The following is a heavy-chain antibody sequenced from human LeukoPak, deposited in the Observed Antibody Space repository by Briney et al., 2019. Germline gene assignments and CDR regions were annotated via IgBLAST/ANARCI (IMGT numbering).Heavy chain of an antibody. Sequence: PSQTLSLTCTVSGGSISNGGYYWSWIRQLPGKGLDLIGYIFYSGSTHYNPSLKSRLTISLHTSKNQFSLKLSSVTAADTDVYYCESWVPGTTENWFVPSGQGALVTVSS. CDR3: ESWVPGTTENWFVP. CDR2: IFYSGST. CDR1: GGSISNGGYY. V-gene: IGHV4-31*03. D-gene: IGHD1-7*01. J-gene: IGHJ5*02.